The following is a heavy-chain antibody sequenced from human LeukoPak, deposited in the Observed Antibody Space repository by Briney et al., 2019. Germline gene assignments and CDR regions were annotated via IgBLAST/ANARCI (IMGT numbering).Heavy chain of an antibody. CDR3: AKDPGASVSGFYMDV. D-gene: IGHD2-8*02. CDR2: TWSDGNNR. V-gene: IGHV3-30*02. CDR1: GFTFRNYG. J-gene: IGHJ6*03. Sequence: PGGSLRLSCAASGFTFRNYGMHWVRQATGKGLEWVSFTWSDGNNRFYADSVKGRLTISRDNSKNMLYLQMDTLRAEDTALYYCAKDPGASVSGFYMDVWGKGTTVIVSS.